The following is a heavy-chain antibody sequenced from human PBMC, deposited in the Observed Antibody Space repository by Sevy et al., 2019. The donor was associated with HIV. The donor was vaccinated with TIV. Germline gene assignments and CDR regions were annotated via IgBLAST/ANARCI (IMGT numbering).Heavy chain of an antibody. V-gene: IGHV3-30-3*01. CDR1: GFAFRTYA. D-gene: IGHD3-9*01. CDR2: ISSNGDNA. CDR3: ARGPEWELTSFLSH. J-gene: IGHJ4*02. Sequence: GGSLRLSCAASGFAFRTYAFHWVRQAPGRGLEWVGLISSNGDNAFYANSVRGRFTISRDNSMNTLYLELNNLTPDGTAVYYCARGPEWELTSFLSHWGQGTLVTVSS.